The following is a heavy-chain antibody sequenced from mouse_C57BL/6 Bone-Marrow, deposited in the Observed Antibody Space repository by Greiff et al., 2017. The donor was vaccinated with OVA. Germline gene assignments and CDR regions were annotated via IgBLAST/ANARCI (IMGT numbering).Heavy chain of an antibody. Sequence: SGAELVMPGASVKLSCKASGYTFTSYWMHWVKQRPGQGLEWIGEIDPSDSYTNYNQKFKGKATLTVDTSSSTAYMQLSSLTSEDSAVYYCASPYSTNPFAYWGQGTLVTGSA. CDR1: GYTFTSYW. CDR3: ASPYSTNPFAY. J-gene: IGHJ3*01. D-gene: IGHD2-5*01. V-gene: IGHV1-69*01. CDR2: IDPSDSYT.